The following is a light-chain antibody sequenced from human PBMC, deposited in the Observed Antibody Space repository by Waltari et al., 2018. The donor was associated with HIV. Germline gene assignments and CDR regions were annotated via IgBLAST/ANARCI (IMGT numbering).Light chain of an antibody. CDR1: SSNIGRNT. CDR3: ATWDDSLNGRV. J-gene: IGLJ3*02. Sequence: QSMLTQPPSASGTPGQRVTISCSGSSSNIGRNTVNWYQQLPGTAPKLLIYSSNHRPSGVPDRVSGSKSGTSASLAISGFQSEDEADYYCATWDDSLNGRVFGGGTKLTVL. V-gene: IGLV1-44*01. CDR2: SSN.